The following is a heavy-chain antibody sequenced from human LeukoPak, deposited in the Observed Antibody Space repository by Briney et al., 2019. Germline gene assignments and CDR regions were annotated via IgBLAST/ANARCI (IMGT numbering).Heavy chain of an antibody. CDR3: ARDIRAVGITLYFDY. D-gene: IGHD3-22*01. CDR1: GFTFSNYY. V-gene: IGHV3-11*01. J-gene: IGHJ4*02. Sequence: GGSLRLSCAASGFTFSNYYTSWIRQTPGKGLEWLSYISGSGNDIHYADSVKGRLTISRDNAKSSLYLQMNSLRAEDTAMYYCARDIRAVGITLYFDYWGQGILVTVTS. CDR2: ISGSGNDI.